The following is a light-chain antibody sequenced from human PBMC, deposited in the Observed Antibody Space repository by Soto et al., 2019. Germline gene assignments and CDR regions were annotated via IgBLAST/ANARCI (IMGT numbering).Light chain of an antibody. CDR3: QTWGTGIVV. CDR2: LNSDGSH. CDR1: SGHSSYA. Sequence: QAVVTQSPSASACLGASVKLTCTLSSGHSSYAIAWHQQQPEKGPRYLMKLNSDGSHSKGDGIPDRFSGSSSGAERYLTISSLQSEDEADYYCQTWGTGIVVFGGGTKLTVL. V-gene: IGLV4-69*01. J-gene: IGLJ2*01.